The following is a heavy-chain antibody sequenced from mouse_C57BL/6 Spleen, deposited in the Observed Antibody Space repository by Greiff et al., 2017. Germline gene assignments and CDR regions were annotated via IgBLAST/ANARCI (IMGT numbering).Heavy chain of an antibody. CDR2: IDPSDSET. V-gene: IGHV1-52*01. Sequence: QVQLQQPGAELVRPGSSVKLSCKASGYTFTSYWMHWVKQRPIQGLEWIGNIDPSDSETHYNQKFKDKATLTVDKSSSIAYMQLSSLTSEDSAVYYCARSEILRSYFDYWGQGTTLTVSS. J-gene: IGHJ2*01. CDR1: GYTFTSYW. CDR3: ARSEILRSYFDY. D-gene: IGHD1-1*01.